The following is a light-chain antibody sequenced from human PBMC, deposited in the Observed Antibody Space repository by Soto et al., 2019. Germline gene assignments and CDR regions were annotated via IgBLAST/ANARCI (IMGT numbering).Light chain of an antibody. V-gene: IGKV1-12*01. Sequence: DIQITQSPSSVSASVGDRVTVTCRASQNVSTWLTWYQQTPGKAPNLLIYGASTLQRGVPSRFSGSGSGTEFTLTISSLQPEDFAIYFCQQCSRFLFTFGPGTRVDFK. CDR2: GAS. J-gene: IGKJ3*01. CDR3: QQCSRFLFT. CDR1: QNVSTW.